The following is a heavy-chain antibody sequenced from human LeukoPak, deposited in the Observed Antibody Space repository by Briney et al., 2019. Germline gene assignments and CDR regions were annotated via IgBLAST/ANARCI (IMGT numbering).Heavy chain of an antibody. CDR3: AKRGVVIRVFLVGFHKEAYYFDS. Sequence: GGSLRLSCAVSGITLSNYGMSWVRQAPGKGLEWVAGLSGSGGGTNYADSVQGRFTISRDNPQNTLYLQMNSLRAEDTAVYFCAKRGVVIRVFLVGFHKEAYYFDSWGQGALVTVSS. CDR2: LSGSGGGT. CDR1: GITLSNYG. D-gene: IGHD3-10*01. J-gene: IGHJ4*02. V-gene: IGHV3-23*01.